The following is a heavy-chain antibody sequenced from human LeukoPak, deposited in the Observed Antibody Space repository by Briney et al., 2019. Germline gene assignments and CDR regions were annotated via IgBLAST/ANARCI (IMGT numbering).Heavy chain of an antibody. CDR3: AKGRSGDYSSLGY. D-gene: IGHD4-17*01. J-gene: IGHJ4*02. CDR1: GFTFSSYG. V-gene: IGHV3-33*06. Sequence: PGRSLRLSCAASGFTFSSYGMHWVRQAPGKGLEWVAVIWYDGSNKYYADSVKGRFTISRDNSKNTLYLQMNSLRAEDTAVYYCAKGRSGDYSSLGYWGQGTLVTVSS. CDR2: IWYDGSNK.